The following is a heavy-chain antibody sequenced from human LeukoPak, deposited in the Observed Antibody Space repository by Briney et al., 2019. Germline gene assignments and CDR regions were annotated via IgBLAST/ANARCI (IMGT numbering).Heavy chain of an antibody. Sequence: PGGSLRLSCAASGFTFSTYAMNWVRQAPGKGLEWVSYISSSGSTIYYADSVKGRFTISRDNAKNSLYLQMNSLRAEDTAVYYCARRRELRYYYYGMDVWGQGTTVTVSS. V-gene: IGHV3-48*03. CDR3: ARRRELRYYYYGMDV. CDR2: ISSSGSTI. CDR1: GFTFSTYA. J-gene: IGHJ6*02. D-gene: IGHD1-26*01.